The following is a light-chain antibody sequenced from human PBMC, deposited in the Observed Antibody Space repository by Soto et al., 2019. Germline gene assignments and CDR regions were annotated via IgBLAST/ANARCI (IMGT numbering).Light chain of an antibody. CDR1: SSDVGGYNY. J-gene: IGLJ1*01. V-gene: IGLV2-14*01. CDR3: SSYTNFNTYV. Sequence: QSVLTQPASVSGSPGQSITISCTGTSSDVGGYNYVSWYQHHPGKAPKLVIYEVSNRPSGVSIRFSGSKSGNTASLTISGLQAEDEADYSCSSYTNFNTYVFGTGTKLTVL. CDR2: EVS.